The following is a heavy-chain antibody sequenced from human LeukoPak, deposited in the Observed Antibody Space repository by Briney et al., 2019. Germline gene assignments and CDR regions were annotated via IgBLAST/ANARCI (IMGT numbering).Heavy chain of an antibody. CDR1: GFTFSSYA. D-gene: IGHD3-9*01. Sequence: GGSLRLSCAASGFTFSSYAMSWVRQAPGKGLEWVSAISGSGGSTYYADSVKGRFAISRDNSKNTLYLQMNSLRAEDTAVYYCAKLETVYDILTGSDYWGQGTLVTVSS. V-gene: IGHV3-23*01. J-gene: IGHJ4*02. CDR2: ISGSGGST. CDR3: AKLETVYDILTGSDY.